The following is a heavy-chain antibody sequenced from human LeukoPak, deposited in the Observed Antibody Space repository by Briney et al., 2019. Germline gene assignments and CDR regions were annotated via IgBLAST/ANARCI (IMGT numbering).Heavy chain of an antibody. Sequence: SETLSLTCAVSGGSISSSNWWSWVRQSPGKGLEWIGEIYHSGTTNYNPSLKSRVTISVDKSKNQFSLRLSSVTAADTAVYHCSREHGWYYFDYWGQGTLVTVSS. J-gene: IGHJ4*02. CDR2: IYHSGTT. D-gene: IGHD6-19*01. CDR3: SREHGWYYFDY. CDR1: GGSISSSNW. V-gene: IGHV4-4*02.